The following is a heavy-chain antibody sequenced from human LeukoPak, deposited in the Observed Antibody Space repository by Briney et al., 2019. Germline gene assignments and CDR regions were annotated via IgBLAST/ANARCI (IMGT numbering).Heavy chain of an antibody. Sequence: GRSLRLSCAASGFTFSNYGMHWVRQAPGKGLEWVAAISYDGSNKYYANSVKGRFTISRDNSKNTLYLQMNSLRAEDTAVYYCARDGDYGGPYYFDYWGQGTLVTVSS. CDR3: ARDGDYGGPYYFDY. CDR2: ISYDGSNK. CDR1: GFTFSNYG. D-gene: IGHD4-17*01. V-gene: IGHV3-30*03. J-gene: IGHJ4*02.